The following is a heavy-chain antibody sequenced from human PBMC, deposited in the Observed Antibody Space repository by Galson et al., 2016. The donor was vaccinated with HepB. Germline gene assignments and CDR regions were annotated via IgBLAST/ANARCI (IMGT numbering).Heavy chain of an antibody. CDR3: TKQVAEGGLGDT. CDR2: LSYNGLNQ. Sequence: SLRLSCAASGFVFSNYGMHWVCQAPGKGLEWVAGLSYNGLNQHYPDSLMGRFTVSRDNSKSIMYLRMDSLRPDGTAVYYCTKQVAEGGLGDTWGQGTVVTVSS. V-gene: IGHV3-30*18. CDR1: GFVFSNYG. D-gene: IGHD2-15*01. J-gene: IGHJ5*02.